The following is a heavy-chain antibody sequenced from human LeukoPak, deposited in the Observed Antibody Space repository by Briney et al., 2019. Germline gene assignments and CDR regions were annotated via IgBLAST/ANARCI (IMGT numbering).Heavy chain of an antibody. V-gene: IGHV4-59*08. Sequence: PSETLSLTCTVSGGSISSYYWSWIRQPPGKGLEWIGYIYYSGSTNYNPSLKSRVTISVDTSKNQFSLKLSSVTAADTAVYYCARLSADRDYTSSWPTFDYWGQGTLVTVSS. CDR1: GGSISSYY. D-gene: IGHD6-13*01. CDR2: IYYSGST. CDR3: ARLSADRDYTSSWPTFDY. J-gene: IGHJ4*02.